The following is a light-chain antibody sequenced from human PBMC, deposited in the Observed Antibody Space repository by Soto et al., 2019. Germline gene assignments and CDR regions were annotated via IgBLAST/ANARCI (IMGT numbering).Light chain of an antibody. CDR3: SSARRDNTWV. V-gene: IGLV2-14*03. J-gene: IGLJ3*02. CDR1: SNDIGASTF. CDR2: EVS. Sequence: QSALTQPASVSESPGQSITISCTGTSNDIGASTFVSWYQQHPGKAPKLLIYEVSNRPSGISNRFSGSKSANTASLTISGLQAEDEADYYCSSARRDNTWVFGGGTKLTVL.